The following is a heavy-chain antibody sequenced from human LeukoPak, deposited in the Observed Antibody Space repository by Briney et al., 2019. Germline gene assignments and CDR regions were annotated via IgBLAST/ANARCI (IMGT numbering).Heavy chain of an antibody. Sequence: GGSLRLSCAASGLTFSSYGMSWVRQAPGKGLEWVSSISSSSSYIYYADSVKGRFTISRDNAKNSLYLQMNSLRAEDTAVYYCARGAYYFDYWGQGTLVTVSS. CDR1: GLTFSSYG. CDR2: ISSSSSYI. CDR3: ARGAYYFDY. J-gene: IGHJ4*02. V-gene: IGHV3-21*01.